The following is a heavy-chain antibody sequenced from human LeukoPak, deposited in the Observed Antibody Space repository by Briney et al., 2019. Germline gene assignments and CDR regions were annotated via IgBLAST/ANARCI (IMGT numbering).Heavy chain of an antibody. CDR2: INSDGGST. V-gene: IGHV3-64*04. CDR1: GFTFSSYA. CDR3: AKEPKAAAAPYYFDY. J-gene: IGHJ4*02. D-gene: IGHD6-13*01. Sequence: PGGSLRLSCSASGFTFSSYAMHWVRQAPGKGLEHVSAINSDGGSTYYADSVKGRFTISRDNSKNTLYLQMNSLRAEDTAVYHCAKEPKAAAAPYYFDYWGQGTLVTVSS.